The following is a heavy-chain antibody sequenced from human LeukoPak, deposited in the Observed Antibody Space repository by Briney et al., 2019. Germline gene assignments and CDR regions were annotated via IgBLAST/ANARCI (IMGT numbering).Heavy chain of an antibody. CDR2: FDPGDGET. CDR1: GYTLTELS. Sequence: ASVKVSCKVSGYTLTELSMHWVRQAPGEGLEWMGRFDPGDGETIYAQKFQGRVTMTEDTSTDTAYMELSSLRSEDTAVYYCATDPFTYYYGSGDAFDIWGQGTMVTVSS. CDR3: ATDPFTYYYGSGDAFDI. V-gene: IGHV1-24*01. D-gene: IGHD3-10*01. J-gene: IGHJ3*02.